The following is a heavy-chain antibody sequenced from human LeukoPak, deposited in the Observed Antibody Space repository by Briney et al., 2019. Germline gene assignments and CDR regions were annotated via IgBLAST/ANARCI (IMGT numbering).Heavy chain of an antibody. D-gene: IGHD5-12*01. Sequence: ASVKVSCKASGYTCVDYYLCWVRQAPGQGLEWMCWLNPRSGATNYDQKFQARVTMTRNTSINTAYMELSTLRSDDTAVYYCARDHRRGSTGYDMPADWGQGTLVTVSS. CDR1: GYTCVDYY. J-gene: IGHJ4*02. CDR2: LNPRSGAT. V-gene: IGHV1-2*02. CDR3: ARDHRRGSTGYDMPAD.